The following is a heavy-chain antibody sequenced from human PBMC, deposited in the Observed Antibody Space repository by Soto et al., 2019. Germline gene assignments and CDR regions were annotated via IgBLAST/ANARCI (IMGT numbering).Heavy chain of an antibody. CDR1: GYTFTSYD. D-gene: IGHD4-17*01. CDR2: MNPNSGNT. V-gene: IGHV1-8*01. Sequence: QVQLVQSGAEVKKPGASVKVSCKASGYTFTSYDINWVRQATGQGLEWMGWMNPNSGNTGYAQKVQGRVTMTRNNSISTAYQELSSLISEDTAVYYGARGRIGYGDYRIKEPYYYYGMDVWGQGTTVTVSS. CDR3: ARGRIGYGDYRIKEPYYYYGMDV. J-gene: IGHJ6*02.